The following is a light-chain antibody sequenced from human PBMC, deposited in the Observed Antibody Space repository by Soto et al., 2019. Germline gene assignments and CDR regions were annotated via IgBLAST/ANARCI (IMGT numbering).Light chain of an antibody. CDR2: AAS. CDR3: QQDYSTLAT. J-gene: IGKJ5*01. V-gene: IGKV1-39*01. Sequence: DIQMSQSPSSLSASVGDRVTITCRAAESISRHLNWYQQKPGRAPDLLIYAASTLQIGVPSRFTGSGSGTEFTLTITGLQLEDFATYYCQQDYSTLATFGQGTRLEIK. CDR1: ESISRH.